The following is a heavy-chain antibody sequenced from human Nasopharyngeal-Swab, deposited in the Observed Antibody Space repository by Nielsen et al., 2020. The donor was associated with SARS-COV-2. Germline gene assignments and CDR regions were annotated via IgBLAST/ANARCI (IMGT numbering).Heavy chain of an antibody. J-gene: IGHJ6*02. CDR1: GFTFSSYS. V-gene: IGHV3-21*01. Sequence: LKISCAASGFTFSSYSMNWVRQAPGKGLAWVSSISSSSSYMYYADSVKGRFTISRDNAKNSLFLQMNSLRAEDTAVYYCARGCVLTGPSCYYYGMDVWGQGTTVTVSS. CDR3: ARGCVLTGPSCYYYGMDV. CDR2: ISSSSSYM. D-gene: IGHD3-9*01.